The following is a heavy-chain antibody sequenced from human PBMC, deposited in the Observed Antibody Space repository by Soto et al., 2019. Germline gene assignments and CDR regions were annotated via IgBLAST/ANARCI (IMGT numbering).Heavy chain of an antibody. V-gene: IGHV1-18*01. D-gene: IGHD2-15*01. Sequence: QVQLVQSGAEVKKPGASVKVSCKASGYTFTSYGISWVRQAPGQGLEWMGWISAYNGNTNYAQKLQGRVTMTTDTSASTAYMELRSLRSDDTAVYYCARECSGGSCHPNFDYWGQGTLVTVSS. CDR2: ISAYNGNT. CDR1: GYTFTSYG. CDR3: ARECSGGSCHPNFDY. J-gene: IGHJ4*02.